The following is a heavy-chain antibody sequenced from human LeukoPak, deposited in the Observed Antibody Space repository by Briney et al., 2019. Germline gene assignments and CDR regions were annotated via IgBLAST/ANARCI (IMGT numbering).Heavy chain of an antibody. Sequence: PSETLSLTCTVSGGSISSYYWSWIRQPPGKGLEWIGYIYYSGSTNYNPSLKSRVTISVDTSKNQFSLKLSSVTAADTAVYYCARHLSGPSSIAALPGYWGQGTLVTVSS. CDR1: GGSISSYY. CDR2: IYYSGST. V-gene: IGHV4-59*08. CDR3: ARHLSGPSSIAALPGY. D-gene: IGHD6-6*01. J-gene: IGHJ4*02.